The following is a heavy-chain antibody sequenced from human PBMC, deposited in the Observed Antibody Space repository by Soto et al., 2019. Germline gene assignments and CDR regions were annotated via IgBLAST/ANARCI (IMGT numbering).Heavy chain of an antibody. Sequence: PGGSLRLSCAASGFTFSSYSMNWVRQAPGKGLEWVSYISSSSSAIYYADSVKGRFTISRDNAKNSLYLQMNSLRADDTAVYYCARNGNSPDYWGQGTQVTVSS. CDR2: ISSSSSAI. V-gene: IGHV3-48*01. CDR3: ARNGNSPDY. D-gene: IGHD2-8*01. J-gene: IGHJ4*02. CDR1: GFTFSSYS.